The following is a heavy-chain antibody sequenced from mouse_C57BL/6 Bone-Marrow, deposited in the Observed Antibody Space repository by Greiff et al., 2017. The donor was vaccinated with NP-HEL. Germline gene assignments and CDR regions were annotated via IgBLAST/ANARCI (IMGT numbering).Heavy chain of an antibody. Sequence: QVQLQQSGAELARPGASVKLSCKASGYTFTSYGISWVKQRTGQGLEWIGEIDPSDSYTNYNQKFKGKATLTVDTSSSTAYMQLSSLTSEDSAVYDCARYGYDWYFDVWGTGTTVTVSS. D-gene: IGHD2-2*01. CDR1: GYTFTSYG. CDR3: ARYGYDWYFDV. V-gene: IGHV1-50*01. J-gene: IGHJ1*03. CDR2: IDPSDSYT.